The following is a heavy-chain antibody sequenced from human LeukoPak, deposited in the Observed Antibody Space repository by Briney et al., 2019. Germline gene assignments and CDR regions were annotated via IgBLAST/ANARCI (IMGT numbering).Heavy chain of an antibody. J-gene: IGHJ4*02. Sequence: ASVKVSCKASGYTFTSYAMHWVRQAPGQRLEWMGWINAGNGNTKYSQKFQGRVTITRDTSASTAYMELSSLRSEDTAVYYCARDSHSGYSFDYWGQGTLVTVSS. CDR1: GYTFTSYA. V-gene: IGHV1-3*01. CDR3: ARDSHSGYSFDY. CDR2: INAGNGNT. D-gene: IGHD5-12*01.